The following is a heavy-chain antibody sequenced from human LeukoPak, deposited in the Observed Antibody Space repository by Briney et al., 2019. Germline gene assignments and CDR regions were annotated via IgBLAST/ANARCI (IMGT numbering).Heavy chain of an antibody. CDR1: GFTFSNYD. D-gene: IGHD3-10*01. CDR3: ARDGRGRGVLDF. Sequence: GGSLRLSCAASGFTFSNYDMHWVRQAPGKGLEWVALISYDGSNKYYTDSVKGRFTVSRDISKHTLYLQMNSLRPEDTAFYYCARDGRGRGVLDFWGQGTLVSVSP. V-gene: IGHV3-30-3*01. J-gene: IGHJ4*02. CDR2: ISYDGSNK.